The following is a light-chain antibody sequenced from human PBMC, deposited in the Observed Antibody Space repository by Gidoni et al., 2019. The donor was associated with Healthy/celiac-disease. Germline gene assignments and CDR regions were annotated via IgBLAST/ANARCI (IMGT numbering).Light chain of an antibody. J-gene: IGLJ3*02. CDR2: GNS. Sequence: QSVLTQPPSVSAAPGHRVTISCTGSSSNFGAGYDVHWYQQLPGTAPKLLFYGNSNRPSGVPDRFSGSKSGTSASLAITGLQAEDEADYYCQSYDSSLSGWVFGGGTKLTVL. CDR3: QSYDSSLSGWV. V-gene: IGLV1-40*01. CDR1: SSNFGAGYD.